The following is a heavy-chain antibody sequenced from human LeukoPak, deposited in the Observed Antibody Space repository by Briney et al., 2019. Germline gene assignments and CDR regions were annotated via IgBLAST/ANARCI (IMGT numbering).Heavy chain of an antibody. CDR1: GFTSSDYY. CDR2: ISSSGSQT. V-gene: IGHV3-11*06. D-gene: IGHD1-14*01. J-gene: IGHJ3*02. CDR3: ARNRNYGLDI. Sequence: GGSLRLSCAASGFTSSDYYLSWIRQAPGKGLECVSYISSSGSQTLHAASVKGRFTISRDNAKNSLYLQMNSLRAEDTAVYYCARNRNYGLDIWGQGTKVTVSS.